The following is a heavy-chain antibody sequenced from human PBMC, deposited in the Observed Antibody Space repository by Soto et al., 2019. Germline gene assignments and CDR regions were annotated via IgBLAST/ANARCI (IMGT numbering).Heavy chain of an antibody. CDR1: GFDFSRYA. V-gene: IGHV3-30*04. D-gene: IGHD1-1*01. Sequence: QVRLVESGGGVVQPGRSLRLSCAASGFDFSRYAMHWVRQAPGKGLEWMAVIAYDGSGESYSDSVKGRFTISRDNAIDILYLQMNSLKTEDTAIYYCARGWNNPGYLDSGGVGTLITVSS. CDR3: ARGWNNPGYLDS. J-gene: IGHJ4*02. CDR2: IAYDGSGE.